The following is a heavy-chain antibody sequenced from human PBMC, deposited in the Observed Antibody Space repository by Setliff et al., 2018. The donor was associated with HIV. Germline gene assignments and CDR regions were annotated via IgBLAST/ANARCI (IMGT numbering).Heavy chain of an antibody. V-gene: IGHV1-46*01. J-gene: IGHJ4*02. CDR3: ARSQITYRNFDH. Sequence: ASVKVSCKASGYTFTNYYMHWVRQAPGRGLEWMGIINPSGGSTSYAQKFQGRVSMTSDTSTSTVYMELSSLRSEDTAVYYCARSQITYRNFDHWGQGTLVTVSS. CDR1: GYTFTNYY. D-gene: IGHD1-20*01. CDR2: INPSGGST.